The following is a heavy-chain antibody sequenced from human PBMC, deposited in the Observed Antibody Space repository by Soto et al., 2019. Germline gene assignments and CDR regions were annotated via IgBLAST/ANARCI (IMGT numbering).Heavy chain of an antibody. CDR2: ISYDGSNK. J-gene: IGHJ6*02. CDR3: AREGYDFWSGYSYYGMDV. Sequence: GGSLRLSCAASGFTFSSYAMHWVRQAPGKGLEWVAVISYDGSNKYYADSVKGRFTISRDNSKNTLYLQMNSLRAEDTAVYYCAREGYDFWSGYSYYGMDVWGQGTTVSLSS. D-gene: IGHD3-3*01. CDR1: GFTFSSYA. V-gene: IGHV3-30-3*01.